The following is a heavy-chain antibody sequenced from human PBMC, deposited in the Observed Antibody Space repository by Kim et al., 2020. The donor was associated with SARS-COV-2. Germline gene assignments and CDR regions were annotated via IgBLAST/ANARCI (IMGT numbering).Heavy chain of an antibody. CDR1: GFTFSSYG. V-gene: IGHV3-30*03. CDR3: ATDLSGYSGYDSDYGMDF. CDR2: ISYDGSNK. Sequence: GGSLRLSCAASGFTFSSYGMHWVRQAPGKGLEWVAVISYDGSNKYYADSVKGRFTISRDNSKNTLYLQMNSLRDEDTAVYYCATDLSGYSGYDSDYGMDFWGEGTTVTLSS. J-gene: IGHJ6*04. D-gene: IGHD5-12*01.